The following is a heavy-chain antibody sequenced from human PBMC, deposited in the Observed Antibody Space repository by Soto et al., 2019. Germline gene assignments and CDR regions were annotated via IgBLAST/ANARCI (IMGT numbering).Heavy chain of an antibody. J-gene: IGHJ6*02. CDR2: IRSKANSYAT. CDR1: GFTFSGSA. Sequence: GGSLRLSCAASGFTFSGSAVHWVRQASGKGLEWVGRIRSKANSYATAYAASVTGRFTISRDDSKNTAYLQMNSLKTEDTAVYYCTRLHADYYYGMDVWGPGTTVTVSS. CDR3: TRLHADYYYGMDV. V-gene: IGHV3-73*01.